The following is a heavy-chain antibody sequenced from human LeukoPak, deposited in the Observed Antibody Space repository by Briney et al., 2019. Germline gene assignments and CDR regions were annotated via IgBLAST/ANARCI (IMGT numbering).Heavy chain of an antibody. V-gene: IGHV1-69*13. CDR1: GGTFSSYA. Sequence: ASVKVSCKASGGTFSSYAISWVRQAPGQGLEWMGGIIPIFGTANYAQKLQGRVTITADESTSTAYMELSSLRSEDTAVYFCARLRYSSSWADAFDIWGQGTMVTVPS. CDR3: ARLRYSSSWADAFDI. CDR2: IIPIFGTA. J-gene: IGHJ3*02. D-gene: IGHD6-13*01.